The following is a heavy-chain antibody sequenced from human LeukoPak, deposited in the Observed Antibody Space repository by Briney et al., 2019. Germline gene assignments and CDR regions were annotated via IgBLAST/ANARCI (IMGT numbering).Heavy chain of an antibody. D-gene: IGHD3-22*01. Sequence: ASVKVSCKASGYTFTGYYMHWVRQAPGQGLEWMGWINPNSGGTNYAQKFQGRVTMTRDTSISTAYMELSRLRSDDTAVYYCARETYDSSGYGDYWGQGTLVTVSS. CDR1: GYTFTGYY. CDR3: ARETYDSSGYGDY. CDR2: INPNSGGT. J-gene: IGHJ4*02. V-gene: IGHV1-2*02.